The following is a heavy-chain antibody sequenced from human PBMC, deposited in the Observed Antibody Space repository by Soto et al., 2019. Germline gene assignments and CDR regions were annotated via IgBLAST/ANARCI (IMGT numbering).Heavy chain of an antibody. CDR1: GGSISSGDYY. CDR3: ARDIVVVPAPKVYGMDV. CDR2: IYYSGST. J-gene: IGHJ6*02. Sequence: PSETLSLTCTVSGGSISSGDYYWSWIRQPPGKGLEWIGYIYYSGSTYYNPSLKSRVTISVDTSKNKFSLKLSSVTAADTAVYYCARDIVVVPAPKVYGMDVWGQGTTVTVYS. D-gene: IGHD2-2*01. V-gene: IGHV4-30-4*01.